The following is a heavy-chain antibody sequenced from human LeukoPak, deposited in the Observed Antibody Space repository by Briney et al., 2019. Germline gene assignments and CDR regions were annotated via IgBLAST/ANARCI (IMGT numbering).Heavy chain of an antibody. CDR3: ARGAGTTEYYYYYYMDV. CDR1: GGSLSSGSYY. CDR2: IYTSGST. V-gene: IGHV4-61*02. J-gene: IGHJ6*03. D-gene: IGHD1-7*01. Sequence: SQTLSLTCTVSGGSLSSGSYYWSWIRQPAGKGLEWIGRIYTSGSTNYNPSLKCRVTISVDTSKNQFSLKLSSVTAADTAVYYCARGAGTTEYYYYYYMDVWGKGTTVTVSS.